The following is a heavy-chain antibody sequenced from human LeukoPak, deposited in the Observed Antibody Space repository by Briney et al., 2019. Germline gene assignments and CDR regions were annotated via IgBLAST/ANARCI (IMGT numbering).Heavy chain of an antibody. Sequence: ASVKVSCKASGGTFSSYAISWVRQAPGQGLEWMGGIIPIFGTANYAQKFQGRVTMTRDTSTSTVYMELSSLRSEDTAVYYCARLPLLGGDYATAYGKHFDYWGQGTLVTVSS. D-gene: IGHD4-17*01. CDR3: ARLPLLGGDYATAYGKHFDY. CDR1: GGTFSSYA. J-gene: IGHJ4*02. V-gene: IGHV1-69*05. CDR2: IIPIFGTA.